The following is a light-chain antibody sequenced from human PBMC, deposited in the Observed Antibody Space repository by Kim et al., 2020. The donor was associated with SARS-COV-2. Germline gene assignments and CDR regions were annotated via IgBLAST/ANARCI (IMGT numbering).Light chain of an antibody. CDR1: TIGSKS. J-gene: IGLJ2*01. V-gene: IGLV3-21*04. CDR3: QVWDSSNDHRV. CDR2: DDT. Sequence: SSELTQPPSVSVAPGKTARLTCGGNTIGSKSVHWYQQRPGQAPVVVIYDDTDRPSGVPERFSGSNLGDTATLTITRVEAGDAADYYCQVWDSSNDHRVFGGGTQLTVL.